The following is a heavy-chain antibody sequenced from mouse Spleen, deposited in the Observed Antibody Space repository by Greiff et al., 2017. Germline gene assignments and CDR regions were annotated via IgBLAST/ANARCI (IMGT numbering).Heavy chain of an antibody. Sequence: EVHLVESGPGLVKPSQSLSLTCSVTGYSITSGYYWNWIRQFPGNKLERMGYISYDGSNNYNPSLKNRISITRDTSKNQFFLKLNSVTTEDTATYYCARGEGAMDYWGQGTSVTVSS. J-gene: IGHJ4*01. V-gene: IGHV3-6*01. CDR2: ISYDGSN. CDR1: GYSITSGYY. CDR3: ARGEGAMDY.